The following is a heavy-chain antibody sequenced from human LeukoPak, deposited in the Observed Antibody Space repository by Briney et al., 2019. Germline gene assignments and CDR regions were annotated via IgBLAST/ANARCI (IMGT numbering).Heavy chain of an antibody. D-gene: IGHD3-10*01. V-gene: IGHV3-7*05. J-gene: IGHJ3*02. CDR3: ARARDYGSGKANAFDI. Sequence: GGSLRLSCAVSGFTFSSYWMSWVRQAPGEGLEWVANIKRDGSEKYYVDSVKGRFTISRDNADNSLYLQMNSLRAEGTAFYYCARARDYGSGKANAFDIWGQGTMVTVSS. CDR2: IKRDGSEK. CDR1: GFTFSSYW.